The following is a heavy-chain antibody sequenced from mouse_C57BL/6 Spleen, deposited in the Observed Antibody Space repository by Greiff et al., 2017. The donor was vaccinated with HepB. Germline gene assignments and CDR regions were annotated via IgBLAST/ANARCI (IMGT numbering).Heavy chain of an antibody. J-gene: IGHJ1*03. CDR2: IDPSDSYT. Sequence: QVQLQQPGAELVMPGASVKLSCKASGYTFTSYWMHWVKQRPGQGLEWIGEIDPSDSYTNYNQKFKGKSTWTVDKSSSTAYMQLSSLTSEDSAVYYCARWGGLHWYFDVWGTGTTVTVSS. V-gene: IGHV1-69*01. CDR1: GYTFTSYW. CDR3: ARWGGLHWYFDV.